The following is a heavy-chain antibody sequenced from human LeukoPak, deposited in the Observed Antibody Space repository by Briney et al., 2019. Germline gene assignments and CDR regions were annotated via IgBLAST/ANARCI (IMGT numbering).Heavy chain of an antibody. V-gene: IGHV1-69*05. D-gene: IGHD5-24*01. CDR3: ARGSVERWLQFGFSWFDP. J-gene: IGHJ5*02. CDR1: GGTFSSHA. Sequence: SVKVSCKASGGTFSSHAISWVRQAPGQGLEWMGGIIPIFGTANYAQKFQGRVTITTDESTSTAYMELGSLRSEDTAVYYCARGSVERWLQFGFSWFDPWGQGTLVTVSS. CDR2: IIPIFGTA.